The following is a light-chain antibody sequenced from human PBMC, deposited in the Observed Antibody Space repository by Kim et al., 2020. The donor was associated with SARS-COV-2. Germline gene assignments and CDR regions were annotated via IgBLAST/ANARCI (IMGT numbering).Light chain of an antibody. Sequence: EIVLTQSPDSLSLSPGESATLXCRASXSFSSSFLGWYQQRPGQPPRLLIYGASFRATGVPDRFSGGGSGTDFTLTISRLEPEDFAVYYCQXYGTSPYPFGQGXXL. CDR3: QXYGTSPYP. CDR2: GAS. J-gene: IGKJ2*01. CDR1: XSFSSSF. V-gene: IGKV3-20*01.